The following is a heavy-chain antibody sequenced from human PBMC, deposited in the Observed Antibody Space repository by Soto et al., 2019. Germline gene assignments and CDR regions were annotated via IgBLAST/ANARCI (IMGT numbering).Heavy chain of an antibody. CDR2: MAYDGRNK. CDR3: AKVKGIAAGWGMDV. J-gene: IGHJ6*02. D-gene: IGHD6-13*01. CDR1: GLTFSSFA. Sequence: GSLRLSCVASGLTFSSFAMHWLRQAPGKGLDWGAVMAYDGRNKNYADSVEGRVTISSDNSKNTLYLPMNSRRAEDTAVYYCAKVKGIAAGWGMDVWGQGTAVTVSS. V-gene: IGHV3-30*04.